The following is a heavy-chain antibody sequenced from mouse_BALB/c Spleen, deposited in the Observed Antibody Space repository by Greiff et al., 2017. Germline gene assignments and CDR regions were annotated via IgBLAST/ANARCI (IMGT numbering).Heavy chain of an antibody. CDR3: ARSGYPYYFDY. V-gene: IGHV3-2*02. CDR2: ISYSGST. Sequence: EVQLVESGPGLVKPSQSLSLTCTVTGYSITSDYAWNWIRQFPGNKLEWMGYISYSGSTSYNPSLKSRISITRDTSKNQFFLQLNSVTTEDTATYYCARSGYPYYFDYWGQGTTLTVSS. CDR1: GYSITSDYA. J-gene: IGHJ2*01. D-gene: IGHD3-1*01.